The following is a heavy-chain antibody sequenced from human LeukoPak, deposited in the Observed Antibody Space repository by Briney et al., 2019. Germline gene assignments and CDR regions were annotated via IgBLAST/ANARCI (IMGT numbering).Heavy chain of an antibody. CDR2: IWYGGSNK. CDR3: AKAHPGGRWYYFDY. Sequence: GGSLRLSCAASGFTFSSYGMHWVRQAPGKGLEWVAVIWYGGSNKYYADSVKGRFTISRDNSKNTLYLQMNSLRAEDTAVYYCAKAHPGGRWYYFDYWGQGTLVTVSS. D-gene: IGHD3-10*01. J-gene: IGHJ4*02. CDR1: GFTFSSYG. V-gene: IGHV3-30*02.